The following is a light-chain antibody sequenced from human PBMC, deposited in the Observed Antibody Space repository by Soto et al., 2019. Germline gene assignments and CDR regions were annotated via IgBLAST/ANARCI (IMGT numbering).Light chain of an antibody. V-gene: IGKV1-39*01. CDR3: QQSYSTPPTT. J-gene: IGKJ1*01. Sequence: DIQMTQSPSTLSASVGDRVTITCPATQSINSYLNWYQQKPGKAPTPLXYXASSLQSGVPSRVSGSGSGTDFTLTISSLQPEDFATYYCQQSYSTPPTTFGQGTKV. CDR2: XAS. CDR1: QSINSY.